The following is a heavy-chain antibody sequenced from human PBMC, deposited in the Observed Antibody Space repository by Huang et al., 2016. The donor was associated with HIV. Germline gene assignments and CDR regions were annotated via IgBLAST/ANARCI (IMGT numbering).Heavy chain of an antibody. J-gene: IGHJ3*01. CDR1: GYNFRSYP. D-gene: IGHD6-19*01. Sequence: QVQLVQSGAEVTRPGASVQVSCKTSGYNFRSYPIHWVRQAPGQMLEWIGWVKNVNGKTRYSQTCEGRVTITRDPSSSTVHMQLSGLASEDMAVYYCARVSGGWPNDAFHFWGQGTVVTVSS. V-gene: IGHV1-3*04. CDR2: VKNVNGKT. CDR3: ARVSGGWPNDAFHF.